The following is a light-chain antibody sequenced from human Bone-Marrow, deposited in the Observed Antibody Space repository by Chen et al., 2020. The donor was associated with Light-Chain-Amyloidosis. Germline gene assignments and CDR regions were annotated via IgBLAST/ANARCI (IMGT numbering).Light chain of an antibody. CDR2: WAS. Sequence: DIVMTQSPDSLAASLGERATINCKSSQSVLYSSNNNNYLAWYQQKPGQPPKLLIYWASTRESGVPDRFSGSGSGTDFTLTISSLQAEDVAVYCCQQYYSTPRTFGGGTKVEIK. CDR3: QQYYSTPRT. CDR1: QSVLYSSNNNNY. J-gene: IGKJ4*01. V-gene: IGKV4-1*01.